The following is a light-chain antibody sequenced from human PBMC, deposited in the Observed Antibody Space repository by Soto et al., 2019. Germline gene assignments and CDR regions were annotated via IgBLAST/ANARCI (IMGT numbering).Light chain of an antibody. CDR1: QSVSTRY. CDR3: HQFGRSPPAFT. J-gene: IGKJ2*01. Sequence: ESMLTQSPGTLSLSPGERATLSCRASQSVSTRYLAWYQQQPGQAPRLLIYGASIRATGIPDRFSGSGSGTDFTLTISRLEPEDFAVYYCHQFGRSPPAFTFGQGTKLEI. V-gene: IGKV3-20*01. CDR2: GAS.